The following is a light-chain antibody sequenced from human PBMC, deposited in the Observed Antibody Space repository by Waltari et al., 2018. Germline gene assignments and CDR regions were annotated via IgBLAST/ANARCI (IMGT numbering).Light chain of an antibody. J-gene: IGLJ2*01. V-gene: IGLV2-23*02. Sequence: QSALTQPASVSGSPGQSITISCTGTSSDVGRHNLVSWYHQHPGKAPKPMIYEVSKRPSGVSNRFSGSKSGNTASLTISGLQAEDEADYYCCSHAGSSTVVFGGGTKLTVL. CDR3: CSHAGSSTVV. CDR2: EVS. CDR1: SSDVGRHNL.